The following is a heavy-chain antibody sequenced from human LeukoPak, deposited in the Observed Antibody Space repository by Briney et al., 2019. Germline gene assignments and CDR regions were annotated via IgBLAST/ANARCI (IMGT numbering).Heavy chain of an antibody. Sequence: GRSLRLSCAASGFTFSSYGMHWVRQAPGKGLEWVAVIRYDGSNKYYADSVKGRFTISRDNSKNTLYLQMNSLRAEDTAVYYCARDPYSSGVFDPWGQGTLVTVSS. D-gene: IGHD6-19*01. CDR1: GFTFSSYG. CDR2: IRYDGSNK. J-gene: IGHJ5*02. V-gene: IGHV3-33*01. CDR3: ARDPYSSGVFDP.